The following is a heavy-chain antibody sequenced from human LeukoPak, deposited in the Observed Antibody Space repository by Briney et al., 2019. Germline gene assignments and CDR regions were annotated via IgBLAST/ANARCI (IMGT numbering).Heavy chain of an antibody. J-gene: IGHJ4*02. CDR3: AAGAGIIRY. D-gene: IGHD3-10*01. CDR2: ISGSGGST. Sequence: GGSLRLSCAASGFTFSSYAMSWVRQAPGKGLEWVSAISGSGGSTYYADSVKGRFTISRDNAKNSLYLQVNSLRSEDTALYYCAAGAGIIRYWGQGTLVTVSS. V-gene: IGHV3-23*01. CDR1: GFTFSSYA.